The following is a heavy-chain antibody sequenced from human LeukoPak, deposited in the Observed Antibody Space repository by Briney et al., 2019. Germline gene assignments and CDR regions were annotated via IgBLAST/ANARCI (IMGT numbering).Heavy chain of an antibody. CDR1: GGSISSSSYY. CDR3: ARPSFAPEWELPEDGGYFDL. D-gene: IGHD1-26*01. Sequence: KTSETLSLTCTVSGGSISSSSYYWGWIRQPPGKGLEWIGSIYYSGSTYYNPSLKSRVTISVDTSKNQFSLKLSSVTAADTAVYYCARPSFAPEWELPEDGGYFDLWGRGTLVTVSS. J-gene: IGHJ2*01. CDR2: IYYSGST. V-gene: IGHV4-39*01.